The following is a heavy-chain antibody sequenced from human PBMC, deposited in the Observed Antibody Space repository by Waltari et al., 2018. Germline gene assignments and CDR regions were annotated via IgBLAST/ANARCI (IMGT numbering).Heavy chain of an antibody. Sequence: QVQLQQWGAGLLKPSETLSLTCAVYGGSFSGFYWSWIRQPPGKGLEWIGEIDDSGNTNSNPSLKGRVTISVDASKKQFSLNVSSVTAADTAVYYCARVDSGYYALWYFDLWGRGTLVTVSS. CDR1: GGSFSGFY. CDR3: ARVDSGYYALWYFDL. V-gene: IGHV4-34*01. CDR2: IDDSGNT. J-gene: IGHJ2*01. D-gene: IGHD3-22*01.